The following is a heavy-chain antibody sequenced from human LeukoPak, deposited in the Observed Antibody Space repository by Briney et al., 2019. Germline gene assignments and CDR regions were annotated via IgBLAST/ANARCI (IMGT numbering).Heavy chain of an antibody. V-gene: IGHV1-2*02. J-gene: IGHJ4*02. D-gene: IGHD3-22*01. CDR1: GYTFTGYY. Sequence: ASVKVSCKASGYTFTGYYMHWVRQAPGQGLEWMGWINPNSGGTNYAQKFQGRVTMTRDTPISTAYMELSRLRSDDTAVYYCARELYYYDSSGYSPFDYWGQGTLVTVSS. CDR2: INPNSGGT. CDR3: ARELYYYDSSGYSPFDY.